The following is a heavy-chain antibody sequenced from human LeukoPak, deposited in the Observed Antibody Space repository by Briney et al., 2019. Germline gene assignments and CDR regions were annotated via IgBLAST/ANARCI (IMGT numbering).Heavy chain of an antibody. Sequence: GGSLRLSCAASRFSLSDYYMTWIRQVPGKGLEWISYITATGSTTYYADSLKGRLTISRDTAKSFVYLQMNSLRVDDTAVYYCARRTVITPGGFDYWGQGTLVTVSS. CDR2: ITATGSTT. CDR1: RFSLSDYY. V-gene: IGHV3-11*01. CDR3: ARRTVITPGGFDY. D-gene: IGHD3-16*02. J-gene: IGHJ4*02.